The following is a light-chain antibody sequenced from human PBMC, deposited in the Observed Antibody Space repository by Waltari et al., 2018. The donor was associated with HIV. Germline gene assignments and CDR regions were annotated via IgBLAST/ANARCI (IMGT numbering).Light chain of an antibody. CDR2: AAS. V-gene: IGKV1-27*01. CDR1: QGITNS. CDR3: QDYKSAPQGFT. Sequence: DIQMTQSPSSLSASVGDRVTITCRASQGITNSLAWYQQIPGKVPKLLIYAASTLHSGVSSRFSGSGSGTDFTLTISSLQPEDVASYYCQDYKSAPQGFTFGPGTKVDMK. J-gene: IGKJ3*01.